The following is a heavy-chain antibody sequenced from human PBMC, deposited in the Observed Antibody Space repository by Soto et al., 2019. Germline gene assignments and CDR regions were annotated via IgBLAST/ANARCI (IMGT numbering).Heavy chain of an antibody. D-gene: IGHD3-10*01. CDR3: ARESRGLRVRAVISPIDY. J-gene: IGHJ4*02. CDR2: ISGSGGST. Sequence: EVQLLESGGGLVQPGGSLRLSCAASGFTFSSSAMSWVRQAPGKGLEWVSTISGSGGSTYYADSVKGRFTISRDNSKNTLYLQMNSLRPEDTAVYYCARESRGLRVRAVISPIDYWGQGTLVTVSS. CDR1: GFTFSSSA. V-gene: IGHV3-23*01.